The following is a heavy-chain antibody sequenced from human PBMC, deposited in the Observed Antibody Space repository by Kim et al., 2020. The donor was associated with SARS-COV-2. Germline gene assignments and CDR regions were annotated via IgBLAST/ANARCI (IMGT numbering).Heavy chain of an antibody. V-gene: IGHV3-48*02. CDR1: GFTFSTYG. CDR2: ISAGSNNI. D-gene: IGHD4-17*01. CDR3: ATTASVPTAR. J-gene: IGHJ4*02. Sequence: GGSLRLSCAASGFTFSTYGMHWVRQAPGKGLEWLSYISAGSNNIQYTDSVKGRFSISRDNAKNSLYLQMHSLRDEDTAVYYCATTASVPTARWGQGTLVTVSS.